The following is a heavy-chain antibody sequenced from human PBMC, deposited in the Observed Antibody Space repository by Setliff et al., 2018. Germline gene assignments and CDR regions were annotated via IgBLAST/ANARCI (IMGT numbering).Heavy chain of an antibody. CDR1: GGTFSIYT. J-gene: IGHJ3*02. D-gene: IGHD3-3*01. CDR2: IIPIFGTA. Sequence: GASVKVSCKASGGTFSIYTISWVRQAPGQGLEWIGRIIPIFGTANYAQKFQGRVTITADKSTSTAYMELSSLRSEDTAVYYCAISTIFGVVSPTPDAFDIWGQGTMVTVSS. V-gene: IGHV1-69*08. CDR3: AISTIFGVVSPTPDAFDI.